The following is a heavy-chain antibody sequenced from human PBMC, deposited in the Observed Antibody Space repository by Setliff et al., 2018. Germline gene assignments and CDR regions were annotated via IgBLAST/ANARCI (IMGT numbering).Heavy chain of an antibody. Sequence: ASVKVSCKASGYTFTGYYMHWVRQAPGQGLEWMGWINPNSGGTNYAQKFQGWVTMTRDTSTSTVYMELSSLRSEDTAVYYCAAGLWFGELLYWANLDYWGQGTLVTVSS. D-gene: IGHD3-10*01. CDR2: INPNSGGT. CDR1: GYTFTGYY. CDR3: AAGLWFGELLYWANLDY. J-gene: IGHJ4*02. V-gene: IGHV1-2*04.